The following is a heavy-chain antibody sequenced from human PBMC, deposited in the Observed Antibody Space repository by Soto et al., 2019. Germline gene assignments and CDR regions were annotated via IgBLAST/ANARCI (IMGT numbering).Heavy chain of an antibody. Sequence: SVKVSCTTSGFMFTSSAVQWVRQARGQRLEWIGWLVVGSGNTHYAQHFQERVTLTRDMSTGTAYMELSSLRSEDTAVYYCAAVPVLRFLKWLPAYFDYWGQGTLVTVSS. D-gene: IGHD3-3*01. CDR1: GFMFTSSA. V-gene: IGHV1-58*01. J-gene: IGHJ4*02. CDR3: AAVPVLRFLKWLPAYFDY. CDR2: LVVGSGNT.